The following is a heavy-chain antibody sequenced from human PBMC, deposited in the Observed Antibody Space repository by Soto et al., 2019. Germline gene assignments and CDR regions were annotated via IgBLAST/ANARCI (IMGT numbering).Heavy chain of an antibody. J-gene: IGHJ3*02. CDR2: LSTSGGT. CDR3: AKKSATSAYSAFHX. CDR1: GFTFSSYG. V-gene: IGHV3-23*01. D-gene: IGHD3-22*01. Sequence: GESLKISCAASGFTFSSYGFSWVRRAPGKGLEWVSTLSTSGGTYYAYSVKGRFTISRDNSKNTLYLQRNSLRAEDTAVYYCAKKSATSAYSAFHXWGQGTIVTVS.